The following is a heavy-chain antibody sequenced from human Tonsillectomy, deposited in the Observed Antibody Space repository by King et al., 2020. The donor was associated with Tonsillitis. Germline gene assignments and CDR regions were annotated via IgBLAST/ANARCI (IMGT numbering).Heavy chain of an antibody. CDR1: GGSISSSNYY. J-gene: IGHJ4*02. Sequence: LQLQESGPRLVKPSETLSLTCTVSGGSISSSNYYWGWIRQPPGKGLEWIGSIYHSGNTYYNPSLKSRVTISVDTSKNQFSLKPSSVTAADTVVYYCARVRTSGSYYNGPFDSWGQGTLVTVSS. CDR3: ARVRTSGSYYNGPFDS. V-gene: IGHV4-39*07. CDR2: IYHSGNT. D-gene: IGHD3-10*01.